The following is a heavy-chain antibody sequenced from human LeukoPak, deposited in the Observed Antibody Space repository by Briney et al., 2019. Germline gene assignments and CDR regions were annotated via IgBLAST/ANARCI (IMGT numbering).Heavy chain of an antibody. D-gene: IGHD4-17*01. V-gene: IGHV4-39*01. J-gene: IGHJ6*02. CDR2: IYYSGST. CDR3: ARGFYGDYATYYYYGMDV. Sequence: SETLSLTCTVSGGSISSSSYYWGWIRQPPGKGLEWIGRIYYSGSTYYNPSLKSRVTISVDTSKNQFSLKLSSVTAADTAVYYCARGFYGDYATYYYYGMDVWGQGTTVTVSS. CDR1: GGSISSSSYY.